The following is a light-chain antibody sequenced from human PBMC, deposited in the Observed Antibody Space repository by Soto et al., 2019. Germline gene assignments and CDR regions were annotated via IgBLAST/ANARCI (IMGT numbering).Light chain of an antibody. V-gene: IGLV2-14*03. CDR1: SSDVGGTNH. CDR3: SSFTSSNTYV. J-gene: IGLJ1*01. CDR2: DVD. Sequence: QSALTQPPSVSASPGQSITISCTGTSSDVGGTNHVSWYQQHPGRAPKLMIYDVDNRPSGVSHRFSGSKSGNTASLTISGLLAEDEADYYCSSFTSSNTYVFGTGTKVTVL.